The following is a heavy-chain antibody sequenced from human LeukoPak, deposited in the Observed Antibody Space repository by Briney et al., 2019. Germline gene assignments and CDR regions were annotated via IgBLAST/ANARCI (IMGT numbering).Heavy chain of an antibody. Sequence: ETLSLTCAVSGDSISSDIWWNWVRQPPGKGLEWISALSGSGAGTYYADSVKGRFTISRDNSKNTLYLQMNSLRADDTAVYYCAKPGMRAVVPAMSTFDFWGQGTLVTVS. CDR2: LSGSGAGT. J-gene: IGHJ4*02. CDR1: GDSISSDI. V-gene: IGHV3-23*01. D-gene: IGHD2-21*02. CDR3: AKPGMRAVVPAMSTFDF.